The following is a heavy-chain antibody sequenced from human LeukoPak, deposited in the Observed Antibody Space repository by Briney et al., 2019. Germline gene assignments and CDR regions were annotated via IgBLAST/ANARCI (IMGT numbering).Heavy chain of an antibody. D-gene: IGHD6-13*01. CDR3: AVKSGIGPPGSN. V-gene: IGHV3-21*01. CDR2: ISSSSSYI. CDR1: GFTFSSYS. J-gene: IGHJ4*02. Sequence: GGSLRLSCAASGFTFSSYSMNWVRQAPGKGLEWVSSISSSSSYIYYADSVKGRFTISRDNAKNSLYLQMNSLRAEDTAVYYCAVKSGIGPPGSNWGQGTLVTVSS.